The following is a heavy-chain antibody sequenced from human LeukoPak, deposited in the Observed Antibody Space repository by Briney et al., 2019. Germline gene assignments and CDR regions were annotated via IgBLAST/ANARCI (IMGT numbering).Heavy chain of an antibody. D-gene: IGHD3-16*01. CDR2: VYHTGTT. CDR3: ARVPWGATGYFFDF. Sequence: SETLSLTCTVSGGSISTYYWNWFRQPPGKRLEWIGYVYHTGTTNYTPSLKSRVSISIDTSKSQFSLNLSSVTAADTAVYYCARVPWGATGYFFDFWGQGKLVAVSS. CDR1: GGSISTYY. V-gene: IGHV4-59*01. J-gene: IGHJ4*02.